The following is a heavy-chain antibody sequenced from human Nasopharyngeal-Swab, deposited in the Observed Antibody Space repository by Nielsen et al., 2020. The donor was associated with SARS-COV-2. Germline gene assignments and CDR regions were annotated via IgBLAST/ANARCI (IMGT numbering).Heavy chain of an antibody. Sequence: LRLSCASSGFTFSSYGMHWVRQAPGKGLEWVAVISYDGSNKYYPDSVKDRFTISRDNSKNTLYLQMNSLGAEDTGVYYSTTGWNFDYWGQGTLVTVSS. CDR2: ISYDGSNK. D-gene: IGHD6-19*01. J-gene: IGHJ4*02. CDR1: GFTFSSYG. CDR3: TTGWNFDY. V-gene: IGHV3-30*03.